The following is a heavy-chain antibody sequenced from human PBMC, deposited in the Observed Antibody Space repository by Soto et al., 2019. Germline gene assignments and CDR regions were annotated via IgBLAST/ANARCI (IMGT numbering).Heavy chain of an antibody. Sequence: QVQLVESGGGVVQPGRSLRLSCAASGFTFSSYGMHWVRQAPGKGLEWVAVIWYDGSNKYYADSVKGRFTISRDNSKNTLYLQMNSLRAEDTAVYYCVRALVPHYGDYEDSDAFDIWGQGTMVTVSS. V-gene: IGHV3-33*01. J-gene: IGHJ3*02. CDR3: VRALVPHYGDYEDSDAFDI. CDR2: IWYDGSNK. D-gene: IGHD4-17*01. CDR1: GFTFSSYG.